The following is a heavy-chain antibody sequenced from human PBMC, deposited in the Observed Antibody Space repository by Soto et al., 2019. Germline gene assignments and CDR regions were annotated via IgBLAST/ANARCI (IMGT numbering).Heavy chain of an antibody. CDR2: IFHSGST. V-gene: IGHV4-30-2*01. D-gene: IGHD3-10*01. CDR3: ARGPVRGVQFDAFDI. Sequence: QLQLQESGSGLVKPSQTLSLTCAVSGGSISSGGYSWSWIRQPPGKGLEWIGYIFHSGSTNYNPSLSSQVTISVDRSKYQLFLRLNSVTAAETAVYYCARGPVRGVQFDAFDIWGQGTMVSVSS. J-gene: IGHJ3*02. CDR1: GGSISSGGYS.